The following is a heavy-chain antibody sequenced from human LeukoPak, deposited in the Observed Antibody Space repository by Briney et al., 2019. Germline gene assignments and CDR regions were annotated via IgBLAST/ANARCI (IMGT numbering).Heavy chain of an antibody. J-gene: IGHJ4*02. D-gene: IGHD3-22*01. CDR1: GITLSNYG. CDR2: ISGSGGGT. V-gene: IGHV3-23*01. Sequence: GGSLRLSCAVSGITLSNYGMRWVRQAPGKGLEWVAGISGSGGGTNYADSVKGRFTISRDNPKNTLYLQMNSLRAEDTAVYFCAKRGVVIRVILVGFHKEAYYFDSWGQGALVTVSS. CDR3: AKRGVVIRVILVGFHKEAYYFDS.